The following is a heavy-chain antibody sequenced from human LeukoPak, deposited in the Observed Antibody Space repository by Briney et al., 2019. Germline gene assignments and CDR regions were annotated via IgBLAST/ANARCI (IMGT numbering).Heavy chain of an antibody. J-gene: IGHJ5*02. V-gene: IGHV3-23*01. CDR2: ISGSGGST. D-gene: IGHD2-2*02. Sequence: PGGSLRLSCAASGFTFSSHAMSWVRQAPGKGLEWVSAISGSGGSTYYADSVKGRFTISRDNSKNTLYLQMNSLRGEDTAVYYCAKGGYCSSTSCYTSWLDPWGQGTLVTVSS. CDR1: GFTFSSHA. CDR3: AKGGYCSSTSCYTSWLDP.